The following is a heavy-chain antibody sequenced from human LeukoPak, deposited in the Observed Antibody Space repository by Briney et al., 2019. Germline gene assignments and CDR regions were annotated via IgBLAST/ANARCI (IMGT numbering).Heavy chain of an antibody. CDR1: GFTFSGYA. CDR2: ISYDGSNK. Sequence: GGSLRLSCAASGFTFSGYAMHWVRQAPGKGLEWVAVISYDGSNKYYADSVKGRFTISRDNSKNTLYLQMNSLRAEDTAVYYCASLSVDYWGQGTLVTVSS. J-gene: IGHJ4*02. V-gene: IGHV3-30-3*01. CDR3: ASLSVDY.